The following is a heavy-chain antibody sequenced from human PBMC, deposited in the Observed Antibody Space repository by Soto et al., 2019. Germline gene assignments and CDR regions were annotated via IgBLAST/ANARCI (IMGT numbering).Heavy chain of an antibody. CDR1: GFTVSNNY. J-gene: IGHJ4*02. Sequence: EVQLVESGGGLIQPGGSLRLSCAVSGFTVSNNYMSWVRQAPGKGLEGVSVIYSGGYTAYGDSVKGRFTISRDNSKNTPYFKNNARDADGPAVYYCGTAPGGGGYWGQGTLVTVSS. CDR2: IYSGGYT. V-gene: IGHV3-53*01. D-gene: IGHD3-10*01. CDR3: GTAPGGGGY.